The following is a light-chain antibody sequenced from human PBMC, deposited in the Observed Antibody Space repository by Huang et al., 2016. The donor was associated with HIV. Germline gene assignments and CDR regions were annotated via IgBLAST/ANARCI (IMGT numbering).Light chain of an antibody. V-gene: IGKV1-NL1*01. CDR2: ATS. Sequence: DILMTQSPSSLSASVGDRVTITCRASQGIGNSLAWYQQKPEKAPRLLLYATSTLESGVPSSFSGSGSGTHYTLTINTLQPEDIASYYCQQYHSLPWTFGQGTKVEIK. J-gene: IGKJ1*01. CDR1: QGIGNS. CDR3: QQYHSLPWT.